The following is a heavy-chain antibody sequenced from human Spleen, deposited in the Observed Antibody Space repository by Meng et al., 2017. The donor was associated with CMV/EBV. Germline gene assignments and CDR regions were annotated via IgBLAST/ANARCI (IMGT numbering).Heavy chain of an antibody. CDR1: FTHYY. D-gene: IGHD3-3*01. CDR2: INPSSGGT. J-gene: IGHJ5*02. Sequence: FTHYYIPWVRQAPGQGLEWMGWINPSSGGTNYAQKFQGRVTMTRDTSIRSAYMELSRLRSDDTAVYYCAMPYYAFWSGPLEGAWFDPWGQGTLVTVSS. V-gene: IGHV1-2*02. CDR3: AMPYYAFWSGPLEGAWFDP.